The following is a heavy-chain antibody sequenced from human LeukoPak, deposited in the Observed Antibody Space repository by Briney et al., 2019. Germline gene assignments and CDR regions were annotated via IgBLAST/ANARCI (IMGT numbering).Heavy chain of an antibody. D-gene: IGHD2-2*01. CDR2: IYYSGST. CDR1: GGSINSYY. Sequence: SETLSLTCTVSGGSINSYYWSWIRQPPGKGLEWIGYIYYSGSTNYNPSLKSRVTISVDTSKNQFSLKLSSVTAADTAVYYCAGRDCSSTSCYQRYYYYMDVWGKGTTVTVSS. V-gene: IGHV4-59*01. CDR3: AGRDCSSTSCYQRYYYYMDV. J-gene: IGHJ6*03.